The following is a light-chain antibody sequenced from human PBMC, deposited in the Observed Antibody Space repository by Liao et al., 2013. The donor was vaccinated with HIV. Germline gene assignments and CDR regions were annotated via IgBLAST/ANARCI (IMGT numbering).Light chain of an antibody. J-gene: IGLJ2*01. CDR2: YDS. Sequence: SYELTQPPAVSVAPGQTAMITCGGDNIESRSVHWYQQKPGQAPLLVIHYDSARPSGIPERFSGSNSANTATLTISGVESGDEADYYCQMWDHTSDHVVFGGGTKLTVL. V-gene: IGLV3-21*01. CDR3: QMWDHTSDHVV. CDR1: NIESRS.